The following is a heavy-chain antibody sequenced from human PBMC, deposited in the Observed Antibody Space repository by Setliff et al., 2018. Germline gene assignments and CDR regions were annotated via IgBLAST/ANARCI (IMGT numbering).Heavy chain of an antibody. D-gene: IGHD6-19*01. J-gene: IGHJ6*03. V-gene: IGHV1-69*13. CDR3: ARGPSGWSSATSRYYFYMDV. Sequence: GASLKVSCKAFGGTFSNSAINWVRQAPGQGLEWMGGIIPIRGAADYAQKFQGKVIITADGSTSTAYMELTSLRSDDAAVYYCARGPSGWSSATSRYYFYMDVWGKGTTVTVSS. CDR1: GGTFSNSA. CDR2: IIPIRGAA.